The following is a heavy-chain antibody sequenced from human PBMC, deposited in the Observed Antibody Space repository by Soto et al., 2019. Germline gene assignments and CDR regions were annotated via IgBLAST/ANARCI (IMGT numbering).Heavy chain of an antibody. V-gene: IGHV3-23*01. J-gene: IGHJ4*02. CDR3: AKDRYSSGWLGGFDY. Sequence: EVQLLESGGGLVQPGGSLRLSCAASGFTFTSYAMSWLRQAPGKGLEWVSAMSGSGGRTNYADTVKGRFTISRDSSKSTLYLEMNSLKAEDTALYYCAKDRYSSGWLGGFDYWSKGTLVTVSS. D-gene: IGHD6-19*01. CDR2: MSGSGGRT. CDR1: GFTFTSYA.